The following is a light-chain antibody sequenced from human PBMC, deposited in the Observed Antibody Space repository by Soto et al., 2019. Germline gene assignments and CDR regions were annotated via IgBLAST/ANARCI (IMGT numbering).Light chain of an antibody. CDR3: SSYAGSNNLHVL. V-gene: IGLV2-8*01. CDR2: EVI. J-gene: IGLJ2*01. Sequence: QSVLTQPPSASGSPGQSVTISCTGSSSDVGGYEYVSWYQQHPGKALKLIIYEVIKRPSGVPDRFSGSKSGNTASLTVSGLQAEDEADYYCSSYAGSNNLHVLFGGGTKLTVL. CDR1: SSDVGGYEY.